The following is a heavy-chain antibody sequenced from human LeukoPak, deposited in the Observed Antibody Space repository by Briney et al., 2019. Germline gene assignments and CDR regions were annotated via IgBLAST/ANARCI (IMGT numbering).Heavy chain of an antibody. Sequence: SQTLSLTCTVSDGSISSGSYYWSWIRQPAGKGLEWIGRIYTSGSTNYNPSLKSRVTISVDTSKNQFSLKLSSVTAADTAVYYCAREVVRGESDYWGQGTLVTVSS. CDR2: IYTSGST. V-gene: IGHV4-61*02. J-gene: IGHJ4*02. CDR3: AREVVRGESDY. CDR1: DGSISSGSYY. D-gene: IGHD3-10*01.